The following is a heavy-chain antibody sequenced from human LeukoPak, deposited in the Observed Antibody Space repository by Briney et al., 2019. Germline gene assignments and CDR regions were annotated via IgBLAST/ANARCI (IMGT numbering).Heavy chain of an antibody. CDR1: GFTFSSYA. CDR2: ISYDGSNK. J-gene: IGHJ4*02. D-gene: IGHD3/OR15-3a*01. Sequence: GGSLRLSCAASGFTFSSYAMHWVRQAPGKGLEWVAVISYDGSNKYYADSVKGRFTISRDNSKNTLYLQMNSLRAEDTAVYYCARGTWRQSFDYWGQRTKITVSS. V-gene: IGHV3-30*04. CDR3: ARGTWRQSFDY.